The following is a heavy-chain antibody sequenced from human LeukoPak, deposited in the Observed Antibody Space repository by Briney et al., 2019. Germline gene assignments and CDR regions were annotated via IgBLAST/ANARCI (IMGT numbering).Heavy chain of an antibody. Sequence: GGSLSLSCAVTGLTFSTYSITWVRQGPRKGLYCVSSIYNSGAKIFYADSVKGRFTISRDNSKNMLYLQMNSLRVEDTAVYYCAKDVAPDSGWDLDYWGQGTLVTVSS. CDR1: GLTFSTYS. D-gene: IGHD6-19*01. J-gene: IGHJ4*02. CDR2: IYNSGAKI. V-gene: IGHV3-23*01. CDR3: AKDVAPDSGWDLDY.